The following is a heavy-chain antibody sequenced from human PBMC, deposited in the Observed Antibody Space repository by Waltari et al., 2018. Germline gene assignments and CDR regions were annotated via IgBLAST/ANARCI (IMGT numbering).Heavy chain of an antibody. D-gene: IGHD2-21*02. J-gene: IGHJ3*02. Sequence: QVQLVQSGAEVKKPGSSVKVSCKASGGTFSRYAISWVRQAPGQGLEWMGGIIPIFGTANYAQKFQGRVTITADESTSTAYMELSSLRSEDTAVYYCARPVLCGGDCYGAFDIWGQGTMVTVSS. CDR1: GGTFSRYA. V-gene: IGHV1-69*12. CDR3: ARPVLCGGDCYGAFDI. CDR2: IIPIFGTA.